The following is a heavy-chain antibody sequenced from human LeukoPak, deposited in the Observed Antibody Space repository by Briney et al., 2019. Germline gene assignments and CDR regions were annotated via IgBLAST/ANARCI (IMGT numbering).Heavy chain of an antibody. D-gene: IGHD3-16*02. J-gene: IGHJ4*02. V-gene: IGHV4-30-4*01. CDR2: IYYSGST. Sequence: PSETLSLTCTVSGGSISSGDYYGSWIRQPPGKGLEWIGYIYYSGSTYYNPSLKSRVTISVDTSKNQFSLKLSSVTAADTAVYYCARVRSNYVWGSYREYYFDYWGQGTLVTVSS. CDR1: GGSISSGDYY. CDR3: ARVRSNYVWGSYREYYFDY.